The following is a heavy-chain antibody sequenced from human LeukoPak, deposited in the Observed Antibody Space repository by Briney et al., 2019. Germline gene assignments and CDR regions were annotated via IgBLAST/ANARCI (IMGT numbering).Heavy chain of an antibody. CDR3: AREGYNYRGLDY. Sequence: PGGSLRLSCAASGFTFSDYYMSWIRQAPGKGLEWVSYISGSGTTIYYADSVKGRFSISRDNAKNSLYVQMNSLRAEDTAVYYCAREGYNYRGLDYWGQGTLVTVSS. CDR1: GFTFSDYY. CDR2: ISGSGTTI. D-gene: IGHD5-18*01. J-gene: IGHJ4*02. V-gene: IGHV3-11*01.